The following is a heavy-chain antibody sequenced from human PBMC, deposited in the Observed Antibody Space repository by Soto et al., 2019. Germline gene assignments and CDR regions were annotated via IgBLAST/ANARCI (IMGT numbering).Heavy chain of an antibody. V-gene: IGHV1-8*01. CDR1: GYTFTSYD. J-gene: IGHJ6*02. CDR3: ARVSGLIATYYYYYGMDV. D-gene: IGHD3-16*01. CDR2: MNPNSGNT. Sequence: ASVKVSCKASGYTFTSYDINWVRQATGQGLEWMGWMNPNSGNTGYAQKFQGRVTMTRNTSISTACMELSSLRSEDTAVYYCARVSGLIATYYYYYGMDVWGQGTTVTVSS.